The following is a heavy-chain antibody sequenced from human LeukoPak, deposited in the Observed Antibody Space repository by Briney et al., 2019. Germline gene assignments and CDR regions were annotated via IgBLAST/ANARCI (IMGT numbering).Heavy chain of an antibody. Sequence: GGSLRLSCAASGFTFSSYDMHWVRHATGKGLEWVSAIGTAGDTYYPGSVKGRFTISRENAKNSLYLQMNSLRAGDTAVYYCARVVHSSSWAFDLWGRGTLVTVSS. J-gene: IGHJ2*01. D-gene: IGHD6-13*01. V-gene: IGHV3-13*01. CDR1: GFTFSSYD. CDR3: ARVVHSSSWAFDL. CDR2: IGTAGDT.